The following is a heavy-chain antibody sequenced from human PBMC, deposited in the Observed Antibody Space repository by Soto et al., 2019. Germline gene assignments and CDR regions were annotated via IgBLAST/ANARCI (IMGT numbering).Heavy chain of an antibody. V-gene: IGHV3-9*01. CDR1: SSGGYY. CDR2: ISWNSGSI. Sequence: SSGGYYWSWIRQHPGKGLEWVSRISWNSGSIGYADSVKGRFTISRDNARNTVSLQMSSLRAEDTAIYYCARGDRGGFDLWGHGTVVTVSS. D-gene: IGHD3-10*01. CDR3: ARGDRGGFDL. J-gene: IGHJ3*01.